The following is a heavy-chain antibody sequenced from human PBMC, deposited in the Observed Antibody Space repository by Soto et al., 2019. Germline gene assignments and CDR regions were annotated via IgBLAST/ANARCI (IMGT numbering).Heavy chain of an antibody. V-gene: IGHV1-18*01. J-gene: IGHJ6*02. D-gene: IGHD3-9*01. CDR3: ARDFHYDILTGYYRGYYYYGMDV. Sequence: QVQLVQSGAEVKKPGASVKVSCKASGYTFTSYGISWVRQAPGQGLEWMGWISAYNGNTNYAQKLQGRVTMTTDTSTSTAYMELRSLISDDTAVYYCARDFHYDILTGYYRGYYYYGMDVWGQGTTVTVSS. CDR1: GYTFTSYG. CDR2: ISAYNGNT.